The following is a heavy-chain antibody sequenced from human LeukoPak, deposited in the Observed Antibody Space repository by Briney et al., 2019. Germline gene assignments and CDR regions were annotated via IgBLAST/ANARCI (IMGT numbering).Heavy chain of an antibody. D-gene: IGHD4-17*01. Sequence: AAVKVSCKASGYTFTSYGISWVRQAPGQGLEWMGWISVYNGNTNYAQKLQGRVNMTPDTSTSTAYMELRSLRSDDTAVYYCARDRFVGGGDYVNYFDYWGQGTLVTVSS. CDR2: ISVYNGNT. J-gene: IGHJ4*02. CDR1: GYTFTSYG. CDR3: ARDRFVGGGDYVNYFDY. V-gene: IGHV1-18*01.